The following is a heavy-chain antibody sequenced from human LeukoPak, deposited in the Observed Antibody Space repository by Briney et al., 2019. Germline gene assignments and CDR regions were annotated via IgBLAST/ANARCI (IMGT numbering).Heavy chain of an antibody. CDR3: AKGSSPFDY. Sequence: GGSLRLSCAASGFTFSNYAMSWVRQAPGKGLEWVSTISSSGGSTYYADSVKGRFTISRDNSKNTLYLQMNSLRAEDTAVYYCAKGSSPFDYWDQGTLVTVSS. D-gene: IGHD6-13*01. J-gene: IGHJ4*02. V-gene: IGHV3-23*01. CDR2: ISSSGGST. CDR1: GFTFSNYA.